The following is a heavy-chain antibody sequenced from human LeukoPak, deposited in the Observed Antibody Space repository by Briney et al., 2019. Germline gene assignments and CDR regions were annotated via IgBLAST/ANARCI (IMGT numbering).Heavy chain of an antibody. J-gene: IGHJ3*02. D-gene: IGHD3-10*01. CDR1: GYSFTSYW. CDR2: IYPGDSDT. CDR3: ARRFPGGSGSYYLPFDAFDI. V-gene: IGHV5-51*01. Sequence: GESLKISCKGSGYSFTSYWIGWVRPMPGKGLEWMGIIYPGDSDTRYSPSFQGQVTISADKSISTAYLQWSSLKASDTAMYYCARRFPGGSGSYYLPFDAFDIWGQGTMVTVSS.